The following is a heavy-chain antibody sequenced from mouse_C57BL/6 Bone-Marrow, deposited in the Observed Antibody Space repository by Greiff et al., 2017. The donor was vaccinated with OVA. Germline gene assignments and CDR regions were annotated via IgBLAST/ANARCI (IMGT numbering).Heavy chain of an antibody. CDR2: IHPNSGST. CDR3: ARSLIYYYGSGGWYFDV. Sequence: VKLQQPGAELVKPGASVKLSCKASGYTFTSYWMHWVKQRPGQGLEWIGMIHPNSGSTNYNEKFKSKATLTADKSSSTAYMQLSSLTSEDSAVYYCARSLIYYYGSGGWYFDVWGTGTTVTVSS. V-gene: IGHV1-64*01. J-gene: IGHJ1*03. CDR1: GYTFTSYW. D-gene: IGHD1-1*01.